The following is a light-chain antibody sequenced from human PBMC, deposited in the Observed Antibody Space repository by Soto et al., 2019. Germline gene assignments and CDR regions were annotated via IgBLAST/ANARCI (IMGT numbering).Light chain of an antibody. J-gene: IGLJ2*01. CDR3: VLYMGSGIAV. CDR1: SGSVSTSYY. CDR2: STN. V-gene: IGLV8-61*01. Sequence: QAVVTQEPSFSVSPGRTVTLTCGLSSGSVSTSYYPSWYQQTPGQAPRTLIYSTNTRSSGVPDRFSGSILGNKAALTITGAQAEDEADYYCVLYMGSGIAVFGGGTQLTVL.